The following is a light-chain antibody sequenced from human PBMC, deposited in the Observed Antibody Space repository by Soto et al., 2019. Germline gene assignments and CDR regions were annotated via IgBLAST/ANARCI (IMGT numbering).Light chain of an antibody. J-gene: IGKJ2*01. CDR2: AAS. V-gene: IGKV1-39*01. CDR3: QQSYSXPYT. Sequence: DVQMTQSPSSLSASVGDRVTITCRTSQNIATYLNWYQHKPGRAPNLLIYAASSLQSGVPSRFXGSGXGTXXXXXXXXXQPEDFAXYYCQQSYSXPYTFGQGTRLEIK. CDR1: QNIATY.